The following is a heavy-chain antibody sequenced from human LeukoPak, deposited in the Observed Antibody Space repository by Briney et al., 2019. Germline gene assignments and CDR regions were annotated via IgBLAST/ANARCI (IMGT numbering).Heavy chain of an antibody. V-gene: IGHV4-39*07. CDR1: GGSISSSSYY. CDR3: ARPHCSSTSCYRGGNWFDP. Sequence: KTSETLSLTCTVSGGSISSSSYYWGWIRQPPGKGLEWIGSIYHNGSTYYNPSLKSRVAISVDTSKNQFSLKLSPVTAADTAVYYCARPHCSSTSCYRGGNWFDPWGQGTLVTVSS. J-gene: IGHJ5*02. D-gene: IGHD2-2*01. CDR2: IYHNGST.